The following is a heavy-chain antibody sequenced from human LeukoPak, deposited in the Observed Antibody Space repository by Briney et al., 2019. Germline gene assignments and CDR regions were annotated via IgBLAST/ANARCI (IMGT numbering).Heavy chain of an antibody. CDR2: TYYRPKWYN. Sequence: SQTLSLTCAISRDSVSSNSATWNWIRQSPSRGLEWLGRTYYRPKWYNDYAISVESRIIISPDTSKNQLSLQLNSVTPEDTAVYYCTRGTTRMLDVWGQGTMVAVSS. J-gene: IGHJ3*01. D-gene: IGHD3-16*01. CDR3: TRGTTRMLDV. V-gene: IGHV6-1*01. CDR1: RDSVSSNSAT.